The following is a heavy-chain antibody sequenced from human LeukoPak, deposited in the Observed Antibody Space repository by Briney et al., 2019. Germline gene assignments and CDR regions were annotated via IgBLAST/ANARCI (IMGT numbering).Heavy chain of an antibody. Sequence: GGSLRLSCAASGFTFSSYSMNWVRQAPGKGLEWVSSISSSSSYIYYADSVKGRFTISRDNAKNSLYLQMNSLRAEDTAVYYCARDTTLPFPHTNYWGQGTLVTVSS. CDR2: ISSSSSYI. V-gene: IGHV3-21*01. J-gene: IGHJ4*02. CDR3: ARDTTLPFPHTNY. D-gene: IGHD1-26*01. CDR1: GFTFSSYS.